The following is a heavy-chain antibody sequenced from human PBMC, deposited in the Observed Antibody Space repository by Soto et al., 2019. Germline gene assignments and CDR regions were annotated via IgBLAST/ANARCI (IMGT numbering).Heavy chain of an antibody. CDR1: GGSISSGGYY. Sequence: QVQLQESGPGLVKPSQTLSLTCTVSGGSISSGGYYWSWIRQHPGKGLEWIGYIYYSGSTFYNPSLKRRVTISGVTYKNQFALKLSFVTSTVTAVYHWASRGYSYGFPLGMDVWGPGTTGTVSS. J-gene: IGHJ6*02. V-gene: IGHV4-31*03. CDR2: IYYSGST. D-gene: IGHD5-18*01. CDR3: ASRGYSYGFPLGMDV.